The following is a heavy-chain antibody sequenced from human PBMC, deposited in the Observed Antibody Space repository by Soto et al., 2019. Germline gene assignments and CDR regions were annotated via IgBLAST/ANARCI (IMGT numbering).Heavy chain of an antibody. Sequence: PGGSLRLSCASSGFTFSSGSINWVRQAPGKGLEWVCAIGGGGAGTSYSDSVKGRFTIFRDTSRNTVHMQMNSLRADDTAVYYCANRFVIVPAVLGRNYHYGMDVWGQAITVTAS. CDR3: ANRFVIVPAVLGRNYHYGMDV. D-gene: IGHD2-2*01. CDR1: GFTFSSGS. V-gene: IGHV3-23*01. CDR2: IGGGGAGT. J-gene: IGHJ6*02.